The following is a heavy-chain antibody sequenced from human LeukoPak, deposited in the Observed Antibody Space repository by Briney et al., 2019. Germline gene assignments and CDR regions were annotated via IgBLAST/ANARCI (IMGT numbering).Heavy chain of an antibody. Sequence: GGSLRLSCAASRFTFSTYSMNWVRQTPGRGLEWVSYISTSGSRIDYADSVKGRFTISRDNAKNSLYLQMNSLRAEDTALYYCAKDPGGFAMVAFDYWGQGTLVTVSS. CDR1: RFTFSTYS. D-gene: IGHD5-18*01. CDR3: AKDPGGFAMVAFDY. CDR2: ISTSGSRI. V-gene: IGHV3-48*04. J-gene: IGHJ4*02.